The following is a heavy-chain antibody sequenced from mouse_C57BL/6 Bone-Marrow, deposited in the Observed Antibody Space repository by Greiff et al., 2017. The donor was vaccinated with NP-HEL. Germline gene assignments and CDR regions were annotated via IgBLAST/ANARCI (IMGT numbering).Heavy chain of an antibody. Sequence: QVQLQQSGAELVKPGASVKISCKASGYAFSSYWMNWVKQRPGKGLEWIGQIYPGDGDTNYNGKFKGKAALTADKSSSTAYMQLSSLTSEDSAVYFCARYYGSSYYFDYWGQGTTLTVSS. CDR2: IYPGDGDT. CDR1: GYAFSSYW. V-gene: IGHV1-80*01. CDR3: ARYYGSSYYFDY. J-gene: IGHJ2*01. D-gene: IGHD1-1*01.